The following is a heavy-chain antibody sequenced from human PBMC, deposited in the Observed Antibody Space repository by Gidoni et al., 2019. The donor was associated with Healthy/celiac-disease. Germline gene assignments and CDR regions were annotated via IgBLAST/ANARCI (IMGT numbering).Heavy chain of an antibody. CDR3: TTDGSDEDIVVVPAATDAFDI. CDR2: IKSKTDGGTT. Sequence: EVQLVESGGGLVKPGGSLRLSCAASGFPLSNAWMIWVRPAPGKGLEWVGRIKSKTDGGTTDYAAPVKGRFTISRDDSKNTLYLQMNSLKTEDTAVYYCTTDGSDEDIVVVPAATDAFDIWGQGTMVTVSS. J-gene: IGHJ3*02. CDR1: GFPLSNAW. V-gene: IGHV3-15*01. D-gene: IGHD2-2*01.